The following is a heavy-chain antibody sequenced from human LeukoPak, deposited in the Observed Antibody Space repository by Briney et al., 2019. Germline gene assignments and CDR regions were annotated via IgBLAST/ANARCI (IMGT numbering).Heavy chain of an antibody. CDR2: ISYDGSNK. V-gene: IGHV3-30*18. CDR3: AKDAILGIAAAGDYYYYYMDV. J-gene: IGHJ6*03. D-gene: IGHD6-13*01. Sequence: GGSLRLSCAASGFTFSSYGMHWVRQAPGKGLEWVAVISYDGSNKYYADSVKGRFTISRDNPKNTLYLQMNSLRAEDTAVYYCAKDAILGIAAAGDYYYYYMDVWGKGTTVTVSS. CDR1: GFTFSSYG.